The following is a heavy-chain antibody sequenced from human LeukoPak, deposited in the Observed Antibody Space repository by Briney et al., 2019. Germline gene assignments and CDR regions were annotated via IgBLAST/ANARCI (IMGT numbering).Heavy chain of an antibody. CDR2: IYHSGST. Sequence: PSETLSLTCAVSGYSISSGYYRGWIRQPPGKGLEWIGSIYHSGSTYYNPSLKSRVTISVDTSKNQFSLKLSSVTAADTAVYYCARHRALRLNLDYWGQGTLVTVSS. V-gene: IGHV4-38-2*01. CDR1: GYSISSGYY. J-gene: IGHJ4*02. CDR3: ARHRALRLNLDY.